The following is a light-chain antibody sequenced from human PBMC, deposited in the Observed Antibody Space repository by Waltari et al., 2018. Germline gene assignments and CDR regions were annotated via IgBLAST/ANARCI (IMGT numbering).Light chain of an antibody. Sequence: QSALTQPASVSGSPGQSITISCTGTSSDVGRYNFVSWYQQHPGKAPQLIIYEVNKRHSGVCKRRSGSKSGNTASLTISGLQAEDESDYYCWSYAGRSTWVFGGGTKVTVL. CDR2: EVN. CDR1: SSDVGRYNF. V-gene: IGLV2-23*02. J-gene: IGLJ3*02. CDR3: WSYAGRSTWV.